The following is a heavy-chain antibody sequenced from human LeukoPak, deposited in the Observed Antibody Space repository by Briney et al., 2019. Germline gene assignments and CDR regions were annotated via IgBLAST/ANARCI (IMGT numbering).Heavy chain of an antibody. Sequence: GGSLRLSCAASGVTFSDDYMSWIRQAPGKGLEWVSYISSSGSTIYYADSVKGRFTISRDNAKNSLYLQMNTLRAEDTAVYYCAIVRSTSWSTGWGQGTLVTVSS. V-gene: IGHV3-11*01. CDR1: GVTFSDDY. CDR3: AIVRSTSWSTG. D-gene: IGHD6-13*01. J-gene: IGHJ4*02. CDR2: ISSSGSTI.